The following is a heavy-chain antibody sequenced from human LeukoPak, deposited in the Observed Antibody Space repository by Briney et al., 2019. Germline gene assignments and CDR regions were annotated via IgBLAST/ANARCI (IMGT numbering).Heavy chain of an antibody. CDR1: GYTFTSYD. V-gene: IGHV1-69*06. J-gene: IGHJ3*02. CDR3: AREKPPGNDAFDI. CDR2: IIPIFGTA. Sequence: ASVKVSCKASGYTFTSYDINWVRQATGQGLEWMGGIIPIFGTANYAQKFQGRVTITADKSTSTAYMELSSLRSEDTAVYYCAREKPPGNDAFDIWGQGTMVTVSS. D-gene: IGHD3-10*01.